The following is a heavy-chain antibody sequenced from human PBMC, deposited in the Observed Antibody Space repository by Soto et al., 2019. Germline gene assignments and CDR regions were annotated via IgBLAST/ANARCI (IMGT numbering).Heavy chain of an antibody. V-gene: IGHV3-23*01. CDR2: ISGSGAGT. CDR1: GFTFSSHA. Sequence: VGSLRLSCAASGFTFSSHALSWVRQAPGKGLEWVSTISGSGAGTYYADSVKGRFTISRDNSKNTLDLQMNSLRDEDTAVYYWAKDGYHDIWSDSDANEPSDPRGHVTLVTVAS. J-gene: IGHJ5*02. D-gene: IGHD3-3*01. CDR3: AKDGYHDIWSDSDANEPSDP.